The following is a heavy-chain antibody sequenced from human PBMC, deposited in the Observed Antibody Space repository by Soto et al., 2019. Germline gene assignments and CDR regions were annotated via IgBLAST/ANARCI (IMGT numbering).Heavy chain of an antibody. V-gene: IGHV1-46*01. D-gene: IGHD3-22*01. Sequence: QVQLVQSGAEVKKPGASVKVSCKASGYTFTSYYMHWVRQAPGQGLEWMGIINPSGGSTSYAQKFQGRVTLTRDTSTSTVYRELSSLRSADTAVYYCAREGPVDSREVVAFDIWGQGTMVTVSS. CDR1: GYTFTSYY. J-gene: IGHJ3*02. CDR2: INPSGGST. CDR3: AREGPVDSREVVAFDI.